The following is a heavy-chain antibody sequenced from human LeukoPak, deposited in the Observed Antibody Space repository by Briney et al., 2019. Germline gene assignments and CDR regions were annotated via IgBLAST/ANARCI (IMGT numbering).Heavy chain of an antibody. CDR3: ARDPPGGYYYYMDV. J-gene: IGHJ6*03. CDR2: IYTSGST. Sequence: SETLSLTCTVSGGSISSYYWSWIRQPAGKGLEWTGRIYTSGSTNYNPSLKSRVTMSVDTSKNQFSLKLSSVTAADTAVYYCARDPPGGYYYYMDVWGKGTTVTVSS. V-gene: IGHV4-4*07. CDR1: GGSISSYY. D-gene: IGHD1-14*01.